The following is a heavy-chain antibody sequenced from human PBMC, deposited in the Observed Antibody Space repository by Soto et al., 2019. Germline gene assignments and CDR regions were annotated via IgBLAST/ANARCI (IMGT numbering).Heavy chain of an antibody. Sequence: SETLSLTCAVYGGSFSGYYWSWIRQPPGKGLEWIGEINHSGSTNYNPSLKSRVTISVDTSKNQFSLKLSSVTAADTAVYYCARFRSYQLLSRSNYYYYGMDVWGQGTTVTVSS. CDR3: ARFRSYQLLSRSNYYYYGMDV. J-gene: IGHJ6*02. CDR1: GGSFSGYY. V-gene: IGHV4-34*01. CDR2: INHSGST. D-gene: IGHD2-2*01.